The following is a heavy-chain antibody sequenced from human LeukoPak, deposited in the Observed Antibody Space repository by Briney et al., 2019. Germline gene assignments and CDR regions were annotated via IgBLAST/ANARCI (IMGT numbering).Heavy chain of an antibody. CDR1: GFTFSFYW. J-gene: IGHJ3*01. Sequence: PGGSLRLSCASSGFTFSFYWMHWLRQAPGKGLELVSYISSSSTYIYYADSLKGRFTISRDNAKNSLYLQMNSLRAEDAAVYYCVSGGGAFDFWGQGTMVTVSS. D-gene: IGHD3-10*01. V-gene: IGHV3-21*01. CDR3: VSGGGAFDF. CDR2: ISSSSTYI.